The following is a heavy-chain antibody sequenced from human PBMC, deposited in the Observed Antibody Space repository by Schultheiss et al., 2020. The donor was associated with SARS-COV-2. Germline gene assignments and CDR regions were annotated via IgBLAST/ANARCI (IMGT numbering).Heavy chain of an antibody. D-gene: IGHD6-19*01. CDR1: GGSISSYY. V-gene: IGHV4-4*07. CDR3: ARIHRAQWLTENAFDI. J-gene: IGHJ3*02. Sequence: SETLSLTCTVSGGSISSYYWSWIRQPAGKGLEWIGRIYTSGSTNYNPSLKSRVTISVDTSKNQFSLKLSSVTAADTAVYYCARIHRAQWLTENAFDIWGQGTMVTVSS. CDR2: IYTSGST.